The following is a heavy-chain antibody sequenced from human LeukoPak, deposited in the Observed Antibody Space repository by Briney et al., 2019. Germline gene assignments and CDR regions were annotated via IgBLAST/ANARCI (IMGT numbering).Heavy chain of an antibody. Sequence: SQTLSLTCTVSGGSISSGGYYWSWIRQHPGKGLEWIGYIYYSGSTYYNPSLKSRVTISVDTSKNQFSLKLSSVTAADTAVYYCGRVVAAAGYDWGQGTLVTVSS. D-gene: IGHD6-13*01. CDR1: GGSISSGGYY. V-gene: IGHV4-31*03. J-gene: IGHJ4*02. CDR3: GRVVAAAGYD. CDR2: IYYSGST.